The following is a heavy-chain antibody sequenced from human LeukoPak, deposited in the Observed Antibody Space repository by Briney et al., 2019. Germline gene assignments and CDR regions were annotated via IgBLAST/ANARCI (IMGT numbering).Heavy chain of an antibody. CDR3: AKAPRYRYSGSYP. CDR1: GFTFSSYA. V-gene: IGHV3-23*01. CDR2: ISASGYST. D-gene: IGHD1-26*01. Sequence: GGSLRLFCAASGFTFSSYAMRWVRQAPGKGLEWVSAISASGYSTYYADSVKGRFTISRDNSKNTLYLQMNSLRAEDTAVYYCAKAPRYRYSGSYPWGQGTMVTVSS. J-gene: IGHJ3*01.